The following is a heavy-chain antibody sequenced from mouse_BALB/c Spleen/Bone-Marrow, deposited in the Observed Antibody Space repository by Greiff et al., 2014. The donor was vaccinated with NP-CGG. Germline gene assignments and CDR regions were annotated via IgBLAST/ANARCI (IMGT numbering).Heavy chain of an antibody. J-gene: IGHJ3*01. CDR2: IDPRTAYT. V-gene: IGHV1-7*01. Sequence: LQESGAELAKPGASVKMSCKVSDYTFTSYWIHWVKQRPGQGLEWIGYIDPRTAYTEYSQKFKDKATLTADKSSSTAYMQLSSLTPEDSAVYYCARYWDAYWGQGTLVTVSA. CDR1: DYTFTSYW. D-gene: IGHD4-1*01. CDR3: ARYWDAY.